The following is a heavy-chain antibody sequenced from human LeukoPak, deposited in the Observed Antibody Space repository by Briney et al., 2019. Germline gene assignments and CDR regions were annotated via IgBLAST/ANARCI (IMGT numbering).Heavy chain of an antibody. Sequence: GGSLRLSCSASGFTSSSLAMHWVPQPPGKRPECVSPITGDGGRTYYADAVKGRFTISRDNSKNTLYLQMNGLRADDTAIYYCVKDPFYGGNPLYYFHYWGQGTLVTVSS. J-gene: IGHJ4*02. D-gene: IGHD4-23*01. CDR1: GFTSSSLA. V-gene: IGHV3-64D*06. CDR2: ITGDGGRT. CDR3: VKDPFYGGNPLYYFHY.